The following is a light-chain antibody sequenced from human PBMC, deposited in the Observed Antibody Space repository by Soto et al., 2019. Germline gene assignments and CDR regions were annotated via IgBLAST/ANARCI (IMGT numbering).Light chain of an antibody. V-gene: IGKV1-5*01. Sequence: RSASVGDRDTITCLSSHSISSWLAWYQQKPGKAPKLLIYDASSLESGVPSRFSGSGSGTEFTLTISSLLPDDFATYYCQPYYRYFWSFALGTTVVIK. CDR3: QPYYRYFWS. CDR1: HSISSW. CDR2: DAS. J-gene: IGKJ1*01.